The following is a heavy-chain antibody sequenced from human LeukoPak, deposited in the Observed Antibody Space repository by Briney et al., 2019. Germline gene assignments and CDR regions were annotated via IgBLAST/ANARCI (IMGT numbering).Heavy chain of an antibody. CDR2: IYYSGST. J-gene: IGHJ4*02. V-gene: IGHV4-30-4*01. D-gene: IGHD6-13*01. Sequence: SETLSLTCTVSGGSISSGDYYWSWIRQPPGKGLEWIGYIYYSGSTYYNPSLKSRVTISVDTSKNQFSLKLSSVTAADTAVYYCASEFPYSNSWYRGNFWGQGTLVTVSS. CDR1: GGSISSGDYY. CDR3: ASEFPYSNSWYRGNF.